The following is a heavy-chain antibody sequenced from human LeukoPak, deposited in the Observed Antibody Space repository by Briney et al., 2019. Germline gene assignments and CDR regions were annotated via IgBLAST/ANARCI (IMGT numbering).Heavy chain of an antibody. CDR2: IRYDGIIK. V-gene: IGHV3-30*02. Sequence: GGSLRLSCAASGFTFSSYGMHWVRQAPGKGLEWVAFIRYDGIIKYYADSAKGRFTISRDNSKNTLYLQMNSLRAEDTAVYYCAKKDTAMVLFDYWGQGTLVTVSS. CDR3: AKKDTAMVLFDY. J-gene: IGHJ4*02. CDR1: GFTFSSYG. D-gene: IGHD5-18*01.